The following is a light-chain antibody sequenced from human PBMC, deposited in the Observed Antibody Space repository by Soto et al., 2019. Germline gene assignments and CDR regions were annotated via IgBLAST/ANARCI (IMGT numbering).Light chain of an antibody. Sequence: QSALTQPPSVSGSPGQSVTISCTGTSSDVGSYNRVSWYQQPPGTAPKLMIYEVSNRPSGVPDRFSGSKSGNTASLTISGLQADDEADYYPSSYTSSSTSVFGRGPKV. CDR2: EVS. CDR1: SSDVGSYNR. V-gene: IGLV2-18*02. CDR3: SSYTSSSTSV. J-gene: IGLJ1*01.